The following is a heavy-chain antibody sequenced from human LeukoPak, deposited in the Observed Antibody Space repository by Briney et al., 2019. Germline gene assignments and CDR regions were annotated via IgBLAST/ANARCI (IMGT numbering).Heavy chain of an antibody. Sequence: GGSLRLSCAASGFTFSNYVMSWVRQAPGKGLEWVSAISGSGGSTYYADSVKGRFTMSRDNSKNTLYLQMNSLRDEDTAVYYCARAVGWLQSLDYWGQGTLVTVSS. CDR2: ISGSGGST. V-gene: IGHV3-23*01. CDR1: GFTFSNYV. D-gene: IGHD5-24*01. J-gene: IGHJ4*02. CDR3: ARAVGWLQSLDY.